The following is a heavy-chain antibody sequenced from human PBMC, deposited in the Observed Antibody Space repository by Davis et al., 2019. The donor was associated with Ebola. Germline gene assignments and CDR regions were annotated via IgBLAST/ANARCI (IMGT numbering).Heavy chain of an antibody. J-gene: IGHJ6*02. Sequence: AASVTVYCKASGGTFSSYALSWVRQAPGQGLEWMGGIIPIFGAANYAQKFQGRVTITADESTSTAYMELSSLRSEDTAVYYCARGGGRSIVGASTGTYYYYGMDVWGQGTTVTVSS. CDR2: IIPIFGAA. V-gene: IGHV1-69*13. CDR1: GGTFSSYA. CDR3: ARGGGRSIVGASTGTYYYYGMDV. D-gene: IGHD1-26*01.